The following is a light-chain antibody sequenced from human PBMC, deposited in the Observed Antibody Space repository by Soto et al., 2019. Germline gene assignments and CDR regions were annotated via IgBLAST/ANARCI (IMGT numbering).Light chain of an antibody. CDR1: QSVNSSY. V-gene: IGKV3-20*01. Sequence: EIVLTQSPGTLSLSPGERATLSCRASQSVNSSYLAWYQQKPGQAPRLLIYGASSRATGIPDRFSGSGSGTAFTLTISRLEPEDFEVYYCQQYGSSPQTFGQGTKVEIK. CDR2: GAS. CDR3: QQYGSSPQT. J-gene: IGKJ1*01.